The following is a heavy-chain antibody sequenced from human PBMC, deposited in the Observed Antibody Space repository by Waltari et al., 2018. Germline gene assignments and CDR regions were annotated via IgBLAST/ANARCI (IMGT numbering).Heavy chain of an antibody. V-gene: IGHV3-30*02. D-gene: IGHD4-17*01. CDR2: ITFDGTNK. CDR3: ASSFAGTAVTTIQPIDI. J-gene: IGHJ3*02. Sequence: QVQLVESGGGVVQPGGSLRLSFAASGFTFSGYGLHWVRQAPGKGLEGGAFITFDGTNKYYADSVKGRFTISRDNPKNTMFLQMNSLRPDDTAIYYCASSFAGTAVTTIQPIDIWGQGTMVTVSS. CDR1: GFTFSGYG.